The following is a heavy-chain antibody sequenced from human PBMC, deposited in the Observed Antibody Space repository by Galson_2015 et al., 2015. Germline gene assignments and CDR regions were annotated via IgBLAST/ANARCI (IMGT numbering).Heavy chain of an antibody. CDR3: ARQILDYDFWSGYYPTNFDY. V-gene: IGHV3-21*01. Sequence: SSISSTTTSISYADSVKGRFTLSSATAKNSLYLQMNSLGAEDTAVYYCARQILDYDFWSGYYPTNFDYWGQGTLVTVSS. D-gene: IGHD3-3*01. CDR2: ISSTTTSI. J-gene: IGHJ4*02.